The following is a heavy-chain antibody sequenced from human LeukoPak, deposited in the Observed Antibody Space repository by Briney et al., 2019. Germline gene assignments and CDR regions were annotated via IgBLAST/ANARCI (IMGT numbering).Heavy chain of an antibody. CDR3: ARDPYDFWSGYRYFDY. D-gene: IGHD3-3*01. Sequence: ASVKVSCKASGYTFTSYGISWVRQAPGQGLEWMGWISAYNGNTNYAQKLQGRVTMTTDTSTSTAYMELRGLRSDDTAVYYCARDPYDFWSGYRYFDYWGQGTLVTVSS. CDR2: ISAYNGNT. V-gene: IGHV1-18*01. CDR1: GYTFTSYG. J-gene: IGHJ4*02.